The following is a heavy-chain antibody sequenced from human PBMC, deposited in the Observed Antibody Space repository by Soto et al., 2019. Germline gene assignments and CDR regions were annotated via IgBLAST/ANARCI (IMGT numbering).Heavy chain of an antibody. Sequence: QVQLQESGPGLVKPSQTLSLICTVSGGSIISGGYYWSWIRQHPGKGLEWIGYIHYSGSTNYNPSLKSRVTISVDTSKNQFSLKLSSVTAADTAVYYCARDQGGRQLVRNYYYYAMDVWGQGTTVTVSS. CDR2: IHYSGST. J-gene: IGHJ6*02. CDR1: GGSIISGGYY. V-gene: IGHV4-31*03. CDR3: ARDQGGRQLVRNYYYYAMDV. D-gene: IGHD6-13*01.